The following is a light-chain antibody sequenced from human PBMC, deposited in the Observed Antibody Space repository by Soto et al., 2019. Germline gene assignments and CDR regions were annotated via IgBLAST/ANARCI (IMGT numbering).Light chain of an antibody. J-gene: IGLJ3*02. Sequence: QSVLTQPASVSGSPGQSITISCTGTSSDVGGYNFVSWYQQHPGNAPKLIIYDVTSRPSGVSNRFSGSKSGNAASLTISGLQAEDEALYYCTSYTTSGAVVFGGGTKLTVL. CDR2: DVT. CDR1: SSDVGGYNF. CDR3: TSYTTSGAVV. V-gene: IGLV2-14*03.